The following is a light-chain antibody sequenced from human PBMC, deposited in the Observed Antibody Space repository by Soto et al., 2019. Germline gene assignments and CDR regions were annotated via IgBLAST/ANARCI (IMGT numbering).Light chain of an antibody. Sequence: EVVMTQSPATLSVSPGERATLSCGASQSVRSYLAWYQQKPGQAPRLLIHGASTRAPGIPARFSGSGSVTDLTLTISSLQSEDFAVYYSHQYDHWPQTFGQGTKVDIK. J-gene: IGKJ1*01. CDR1: QSVRSY. CDR2: GAS. CDR3: HQYDHWPQT. V-gene: IGKV3-15*01.